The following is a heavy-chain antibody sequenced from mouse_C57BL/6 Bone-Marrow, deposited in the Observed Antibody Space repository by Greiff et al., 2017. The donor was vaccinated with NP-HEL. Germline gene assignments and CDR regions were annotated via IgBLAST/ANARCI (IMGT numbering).Heavy chain of an antibody. V-gene: IGHV1-26*01. CDR2: INPNNGGT. D-gene: IGHD1-1*01. J-gene: IGHJ3*01. Sequence: VQLQQSGPELVKPGASVKISCKASGYTFTDYYMNWVKQSHGKSLEWIGDINPNNGGTSYNQKFKGKATLTVDKSSSTAYMELRSLTSEDSAVYYCARGDYYGSSTGAYWGQGTLVTVSA. CDR3: ARGDYYGSSTGAY. CDR1: GYTFTDYY.